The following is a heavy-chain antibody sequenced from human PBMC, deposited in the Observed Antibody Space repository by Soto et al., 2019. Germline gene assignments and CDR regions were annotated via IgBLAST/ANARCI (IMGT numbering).Heavy chain of an antibody. J-gene: IGHJ5*02. D-gene: IGHD6-6*01. Sequence: QVRLVQSGADVRKPGSSVKVSCKASGGTFSTYTISWVRQAPGQGLEWMGRIIPILGIANYAQKFQGRVTITADKSTIIASMGLCSLRSEDTAVYYCAISYEYSSSSSWFDPWDHGTLVTVSS. CDR3: AISYEYSSSSSWFDP. V-gene: IGHV1-69*02. CDR2: IIPILGIA. CDR1: GGTFSTYT.